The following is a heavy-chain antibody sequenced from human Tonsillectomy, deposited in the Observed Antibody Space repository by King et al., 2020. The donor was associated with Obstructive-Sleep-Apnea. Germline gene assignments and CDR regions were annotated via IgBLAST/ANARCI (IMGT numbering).Heavy chain of an antibody. CDR2: IIVNVGMS. V-gene: IGHV3-23*04. Sequence: VQLVESGGGLVQPGGSLRLSCAASDFNFNAYGMNWVRQAPGKGLEWLSKIIVNVGMSDYADSVRGRFTISRDNSKNTMYLQMNSLRAEDTAVYYCAKEDSFGYDALDIWGQGTMVTVSS. D-gene: IGHD5-18*01. CDR3: AKEDSFGYDALDI. CDR1: DFNFNAYG. J-gene: IGHJ3*02.